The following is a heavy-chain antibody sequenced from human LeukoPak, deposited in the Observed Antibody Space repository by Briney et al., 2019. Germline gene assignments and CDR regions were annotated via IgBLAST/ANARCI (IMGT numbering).Heavy chain of an antibody. D-gene: IGHD3-22*01. CDR1: GFTFSSYA. CDR3: ARQGYDSSEDAFDI. Sequence: QPGRSLRLSCAASGFTFSSYAMHWVRQAPGKGLEWVGVISYDGSNKYYADSVKGRFTISRDNSKNTLYLQMNSLRAEDTAVYYCARQGYDSSEDAFDIWGQGTMVTVSS. CDR2: ISYDGSNK. J-gene: IGHJ3*02. V-gene: IGHV3-30-3*01.